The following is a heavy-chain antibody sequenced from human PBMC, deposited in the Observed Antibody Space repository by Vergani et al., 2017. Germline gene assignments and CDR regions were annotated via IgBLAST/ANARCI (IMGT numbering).Heavy chain of an antibody. D-gene: IGHD6-13*01. V-gene: IGHV4-61*01. Sequence: QVQLQESGPGLVKPSETLSLTCAVSGYSISSGYYWSWIRQPPGKGLEWIGYIYYSGSTNYNPSLKSRVTISVDTSKNQFSLKLSSVTAADTAVYYCARGGNSWPYYFDYWGQGTLVTVSS. CDR3: ARGGNSWPYYFDY. CDR2: IYYSGST. J-gene: IGHJ4*02. CDR1: GYSISSGYY.